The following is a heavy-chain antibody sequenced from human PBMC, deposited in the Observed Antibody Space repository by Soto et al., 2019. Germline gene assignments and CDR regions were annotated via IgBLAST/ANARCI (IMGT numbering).Heavy chain of an antibody. CDR3: ATAYTYGPDAFDI. CDR2: ILHDGSDE. J-gene: IGHJ3*02. CDR1: RFTFSSYA. V-gene: IGHV3-30-3*01. Sequence: QVQLVESGGGVVQPGKSLRLSCAASRFTFSSYAMHWVRQAPGKGLEWVAVILHDGSDEYYAESVKGRLTVSRNNSKNAINLHMNSLKPEDTAVYFCATAYTYGPDAFDIWGQGTVVTVTS. D-gene: IGHD5-18*01.